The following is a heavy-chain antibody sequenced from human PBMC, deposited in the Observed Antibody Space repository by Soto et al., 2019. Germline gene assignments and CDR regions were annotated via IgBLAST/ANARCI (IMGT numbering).Heavy chain of an antibody. D-gene: IGHD6-19*01. J-gene: IGHJ3*02. CDR1: GFTFDDYA. Sequence: EVQLVESGGGLVQPGRSLRLSCAASGFTFDDYAMHWVRQAPGKGLEWVSGISWNSGSIGYADSVKGRFTISRENAKNSLYLQMTSLRAEDTALYYCAKDMHSSGETTKNAFDIWGQGTMVTVSS. CDR3: AKDMHSSGETTKNAFDI. CDR2: ISWNSGSI. V-gene: IGHV3-9*01.